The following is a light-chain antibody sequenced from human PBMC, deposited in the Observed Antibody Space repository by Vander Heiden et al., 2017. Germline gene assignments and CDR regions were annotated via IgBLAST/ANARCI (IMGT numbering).Light chain of an antibody. CDR1: SSTIGAGYD. Sequence: QSVLTQPPSVSGAPGQTVTISCTGSSSTIGAGYDVHWYQQPPGTAPNILIYGNSNRPSGVTDRFSGSKSGTSASLAITGLQAEDEADYYCQSYDSSLSGHVVFGGGTKLTVL. CDR2: GNS. V-gene: IGLV1-40*01. CDR3: QSYDSSLSGHVV. J-gene: IGLJ2*01.